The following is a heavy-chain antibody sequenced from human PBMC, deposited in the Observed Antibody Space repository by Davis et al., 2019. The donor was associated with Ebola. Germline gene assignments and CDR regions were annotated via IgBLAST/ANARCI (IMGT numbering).Heavy chain of an antibody. D-gene: IGHD6-19*01. J-gene: IGHJ6*04. CDR3: ARFIAVGGNYGMDV. V-gene: IGHV5-51*01. CDR2: IYPGDSDT. Sequence: KVSCKGSGYSFSNYWIGWVRQMPGKGLEWMGIIYPGDSDTRYSPSFQGQVTISVDKSISTAYLQWSSLKASDTAMYYCARFIAVGGNYGMDVWGKGTTVTVSS. CDR1: GYSFSNYW.